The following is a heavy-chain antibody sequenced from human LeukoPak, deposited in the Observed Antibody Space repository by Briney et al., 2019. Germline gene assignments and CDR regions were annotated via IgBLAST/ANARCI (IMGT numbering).Heavy chain of an antibody. V-gene: IGHV3-23*01. D-gene: IGHD6-19*01. CDR1: GFGFNSYA. CDR3: AVLSSGWFP. J-gene: IGHJ5*02. CDR2: ISESGSST. Sequence: QPGGSLRLSCAASGFGFNSYAINWVRQAPGKGLEWVSAISESGSSTFYADSLKGRFAVSRDNSKNTLYLQMNSLRVDDTAVYYCAVLSSGWFPWGQGTLVTVSS.